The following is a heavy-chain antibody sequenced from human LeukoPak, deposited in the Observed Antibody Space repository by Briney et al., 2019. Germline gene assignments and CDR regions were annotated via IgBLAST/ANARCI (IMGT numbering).Heavy chain of an antibody. D-gene: IGHD3-9*01. J-gene: IGHJ4*02. V-gene: IGHV3-23*01. CDR2: ISGSGGST. CDR1: GFTFSSYW. Sequence: GGSLRLSCAASGFTFSSYWMSWVRQAPGKGLEWVSDISGSGGSTYYADSVKGRFTISRDNSKNTLYLQMNSLRAEDTAVYYCATHGYSELRYFDWSTNEWGQGTLVTVSS. CDR3: ATHGYSELRYFDWSTNE.